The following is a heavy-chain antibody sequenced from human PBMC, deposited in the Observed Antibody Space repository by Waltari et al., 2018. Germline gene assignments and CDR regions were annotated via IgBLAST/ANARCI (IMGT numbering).Heavy chain of an antibody. V-gene: IGHV3-9*01. CDR1: GFTFDDYA. CDR2: ISWNSGSI. CDR3: AKVILSSSWPDAFDI. J-gene: IGHJ3*02. D-gene: IGHD6-13*01. Sequence: EVQLVESGGGLVQPGRSLRLSCAASGFTFDDYAMHWVRPAPGKGLEWVSGISWNSGSIGYADSVKGRFTISRDNAKNSLYLQMNSLRAEDTALYYCAKVILSSSWPDAFDIWGQGTMVTVSS.